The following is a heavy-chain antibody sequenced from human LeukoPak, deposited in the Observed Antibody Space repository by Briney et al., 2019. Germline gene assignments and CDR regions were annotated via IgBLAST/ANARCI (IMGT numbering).Heavy chain of an antibody. CDR1: GGSVSSGSYY. D-gene: IGHD3-3*01. J-gene: IGHJ2*01. Sequence: SETLSLTCTVSGGSVSSGSYYWSWIRQPPGKGLEWIGYIYYSGSTNYNPSLKSRVTISVDTSKNQFSLKLSSVTAADTAVYYCARAPRPIFGPQKDFDLWGRGTLVTVSS. CDR2: IYYSGST. V-gene: IGHV4-61*01. CDR3: ARAPRPIFGPQKDFDL.